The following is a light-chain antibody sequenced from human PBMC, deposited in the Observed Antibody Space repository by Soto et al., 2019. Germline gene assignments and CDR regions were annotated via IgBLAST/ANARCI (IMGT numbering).Light chain of an antibody. CDR1: QRMSNY. Sequence: DIQLTQSPSSLSASVGDRVAISCRASQRMSNYLNWYQVRPGRAPKLLIYAATSLQSGVPSRFSGSGSGTDFILTINNLQPEDFATYYCQQSYDSPSFGQGTRLEI. CDR2: AAT. V-gene: IGKV1-39*01. J-gene: IGKJ5*01. CDR3: QQSYDSPS.